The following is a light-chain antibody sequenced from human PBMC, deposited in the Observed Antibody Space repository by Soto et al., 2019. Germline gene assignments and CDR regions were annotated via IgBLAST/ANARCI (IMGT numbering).Light chain of an antibody. CDR1: QSISNW. J-gene: IGKJ5*01. CDR3: QQYNSYLIT. V-gene: IGKV1-5*01. CDR2: DAS. Sequence: IKMTQSPSTLPASVGGAVTITCRASQSISNWLAWYQQKPGKAPKLLIYDASSLESGVPSRFSGSGSGTEFTLTISSLQPDDFATYYCQQYNSYLITFGQGTRLEIK.